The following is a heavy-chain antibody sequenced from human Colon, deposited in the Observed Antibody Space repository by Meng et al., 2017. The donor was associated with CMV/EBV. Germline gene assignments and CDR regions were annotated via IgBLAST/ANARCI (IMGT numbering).Heavy chain of an antibody. D-gene: IGHD3-10*01. J-gene: IGHJ6*02. Sequence: GGSLRLSCAASGFTFNTYTINWVRQAPGKGLEWVSSISSSSSYIYYADSVKGRFTVSRDNSKNSLYLQMNSLRAEDTAVYYCANQMPWNYYHGMDLWGQGTTVTVSS. CDR3: ANQMPWNYYHGMDL. V-gene: IGHV3-21*01. CDR2: ISSSSSYI. CDR1: GFTFNTYT.